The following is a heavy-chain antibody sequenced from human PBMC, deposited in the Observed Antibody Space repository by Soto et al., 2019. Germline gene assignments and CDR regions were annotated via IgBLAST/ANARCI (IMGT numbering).Heavy chain of an antibody. CDR2: KYYSANA. CDR3: AKTLPVAVGVGHYYYYMDV. Sequence: SETLSLTCTVSGGSISSYYWSWIRQPPGKGLEWIGYKYYSANANNNPSLKSRVTISVDTSKNQFSLKLSSVTAADTAVYYCAKTLPVAVGVGHYYYYMDVWGKGTTVTVSS. D-gene: IGHD3-16*01. V-gene: IGHV4-59*01. CDR1: GGSISSYY. J-gene: IGHJ6*03.